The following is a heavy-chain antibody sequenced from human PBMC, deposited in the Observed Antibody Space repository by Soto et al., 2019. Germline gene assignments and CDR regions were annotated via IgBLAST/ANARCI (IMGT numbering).Heavy chain of an antibody. J-gene: IGHJ6*02. CDR3: ARGGYSSGWYYYYGMDV. Sequence: PGGSLRLSCAASGFTFSRNWMHWVRQAPGKGLVWVSRINSDGSSTSYADSVKGRFTISRDNAKNTLYLQMNSLGVEDTAVYYCARGGYSSGWYYYYGMDVWGQGTTVTVSS. CDR2: INSDGSST. CDR1: GFTFSRNW. D-gene: IGHD6-19*01. V-gene: IGHV3-74*01.